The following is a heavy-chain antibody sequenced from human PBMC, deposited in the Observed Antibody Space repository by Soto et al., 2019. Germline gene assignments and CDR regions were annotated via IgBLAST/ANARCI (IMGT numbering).Heavy chain of an antibody. D-gene: IGHD2-15*01. CDR2: ISSSGTFK. Sequence: EVRLVASGGGLVKPGGSLRLSCVTSGFIFTTNSMNWVRQVPEKGLQWLSSISSSGTFKSYGDSVKGRFTISRDNAKNSLFLEMNNLGGEDTGLYYCARDPPHGGTSSWDADSWGLGPLVTVSS. CDR3: ARDPPHGGTSSWDADS. CDR1: GFIFTTNS. V-gene: IGHV3-21*01. J-gene: IGHJ4*02.